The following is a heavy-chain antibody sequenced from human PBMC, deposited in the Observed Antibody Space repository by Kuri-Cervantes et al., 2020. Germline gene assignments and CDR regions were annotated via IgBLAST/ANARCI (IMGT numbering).Heavy chain of an antibody. J-gene: IGHJ3*02. CDR2: IYHSGST. V-gene: IGHV4-4*02. CDR3: ARGGDMTPDI. CDR1: GCSISSSNW. Sequence: SETLSLTCAVSGCSISSSNWWSWVRQPPGKGLEWIGEIYHSGSTNYNPSLKSRVTISVDTSKNQFSLKLSSVTAADTAVYYCARGGDMTPDIWGQGTMVTVSS. D-gene: IGHD3-10*01.